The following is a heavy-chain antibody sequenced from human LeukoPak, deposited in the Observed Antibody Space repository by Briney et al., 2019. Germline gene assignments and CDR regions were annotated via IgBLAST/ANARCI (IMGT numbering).Heavy chain of an antibody. CDR2: ISYDGSNE. V-gene: IGHV3-30*18. Sequence: PGGSLGLSCAASGFTFSYYGMHWVRQAPGKGLEWVVVISYDGSNEYYADSVKGRFTISRDNSKNTLYLQMNSLRAEDTAVYYCAKAYGGYESHYYYYGMDVWGQGTTVTVSS. D-gene: IGHD5-12*01. CDR3: AKAYGGYESHYYYYGMDV. J-gene: IGHJ6*02. CDR1: GFTFSYYG.